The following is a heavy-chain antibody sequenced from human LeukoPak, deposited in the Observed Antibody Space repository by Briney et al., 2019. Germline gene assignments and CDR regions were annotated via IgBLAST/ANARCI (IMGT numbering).Heavy chain of an antibody. V-gene: IGHV4-59*08. CDR2: IYYSGST. Sequence: SETLSLTCTVSGGSISSYYWSWIRRPPGKGLEWIGYIYYSGSTNYNPSLKSRVTISVDTSKNQFSLKLSSVTAADTAVYYCARVEELLIYYFDYWGQGTLVTVSS. CDR3: ARVEELLIYYFDY. D-gene: IGHD3-10*01. J-gene: IGHJ4*02. CDR1: GGSISSYY.